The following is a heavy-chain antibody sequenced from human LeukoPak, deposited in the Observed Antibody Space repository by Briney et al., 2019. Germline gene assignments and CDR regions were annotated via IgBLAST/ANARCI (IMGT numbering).Heavy chain of an antibody. CDR1: GGSVSSGSYY. D-gene: IGHD1-14*01. V-gene: IGHV4-61*01. Sequence: PSETLSLTCTVSGGSVSSGSYYWSWIRQPPGTGLEWIGYIYYSGSTNYNPSLKSRVTISVDTSKNQFSLKLSPVTAADTAVYYCARSRTLLSWYFDLWGRGTLVTVSS. J-gene: IGHJ2*01. CDR3: ARSRTLLSWYFDL. CDR2: IYYSGST.